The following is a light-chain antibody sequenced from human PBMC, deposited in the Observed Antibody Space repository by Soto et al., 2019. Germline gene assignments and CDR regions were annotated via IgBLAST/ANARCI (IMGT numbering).Light chain of an antibody. J-gene: IGKJ2*01. CDR2: MGS. V-gene: IGKV2-28*01. Sequence: EIVMTQSPLSLPVTPGEPASLSCKSSQSLLHRNEDAYLDWYRQKPGQSPQLLIYMGSSRASGVPGRFSGSGSGTDFTLKISRVEAEDVGVYFCMQSLQTPRTFGQGTKLEIK. CDR1: QSLLHRNEDAY. CDR3: MQSLQTPRT.